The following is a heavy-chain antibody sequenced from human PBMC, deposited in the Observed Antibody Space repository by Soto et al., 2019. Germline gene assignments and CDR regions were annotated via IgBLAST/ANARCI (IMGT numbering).Heavy chain of an antibody. CDR1: GGSISSSSYY. V-gene: IGHV4-39*01. Sequence: SETLSLTCTVSGGSISSSSYYWGWIRQPPGKGLEWIGSFHYSGTTYYNPSLKTRVTISVDTSKNQFSLKLSSVTAADTAVYYCASLFCCYDSGRYHYYYYRNVSGKVTTVTV. D-gene: IGHD3-10*01. CDR2: FHYSGTT. CDR3: ASLFCCYDSGRYHYYYYRNV. J-gene: IGHJ6*03.